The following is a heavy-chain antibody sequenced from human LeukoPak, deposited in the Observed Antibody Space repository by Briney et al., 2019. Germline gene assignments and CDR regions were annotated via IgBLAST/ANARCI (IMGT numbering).Heavy chain of an antibody. J-gene: IGHJ6*03. CDR1: GFTFSSYW. Sequence: GVLRLPCAASGFTFSSYWMSWVRQAPGKGLEWVANIKQEGSEKYYVDSVKGRFTISRDNAKNSLYLQMNSLRAEDTAVYYCARDRITIFGVPYYYYYYMDVWGKGTTVTVSS. CDR3: ARDRITIFGVPYYYYYYMDV. D-gene: IGHD3-3*01. V-gene: IGHV3-7*01. CDR2: IKQEGSEK.